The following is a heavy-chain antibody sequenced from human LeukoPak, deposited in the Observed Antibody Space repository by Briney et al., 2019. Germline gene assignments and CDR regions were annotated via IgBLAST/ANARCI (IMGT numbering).Heavy chain of an antibody. J-gene: IGHJ4*02. CDR1: GYSFSNYW. Sequence: GESLKISCKGSGYSFSNYWIGWVRQMPETGLEWMGVIYPADSDTTYNPSFQGQVTISVDRSINTAYLQWSSLKASDTAMYYCAGRCMSGYCSSGGPMDDYWGQGTLVTVSS. D-gene: IGHD2-15*01. CDR3: AGRCMSGYCSSGGPMDDY. CDR2: IYPADSDT. V-gene: IGHV5-51*01.